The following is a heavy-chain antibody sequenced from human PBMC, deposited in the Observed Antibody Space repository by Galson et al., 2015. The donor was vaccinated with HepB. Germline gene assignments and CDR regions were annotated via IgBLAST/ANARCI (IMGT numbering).Heavy chain of an antibody. CDR3: ARDKHLGSAFDI. J-gene: IGHJ3*02. V-gene: IGHV3-30-3*01. D-gene: IGHD1-26*01. Sequence: SLRLSCAASGFTFSSYAMHWVRQAPGKGLEWVAVISYDGSNKYYADSLKGRFTISRDNSKNTLYLQMNSLRAEDTAVYYCARDKHLGSAFDIWGQGTMVTVSS. CDR1: GFTFSSYA. CDR2: ISYDGSNK.